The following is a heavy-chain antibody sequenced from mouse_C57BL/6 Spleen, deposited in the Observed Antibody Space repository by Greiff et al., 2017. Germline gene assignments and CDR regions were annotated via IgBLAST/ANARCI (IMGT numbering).Heavy chain of an antibody. CDR3: ARCYDAFAY. V-gene: IGHV5-17*01. CDR1: GFTFSDYG. CDR2: ISSGSSTI. Sequence: EVKLVESGGGLVKPGGSLKLSCAASGFTFSDYGMHWVRQAPGKGLEWVAYISSGSSTIYYADTVTGRFTISRDNANNTLFLHMSSLRSEDSAMYYCARCYDAFAYWGQGTLVTVSA. J-gene: IGHJ3*01. D-gene: IGHD2-12*01.